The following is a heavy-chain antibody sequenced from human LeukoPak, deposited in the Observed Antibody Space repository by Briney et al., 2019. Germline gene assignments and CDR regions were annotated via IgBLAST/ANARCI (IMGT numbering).Heavy chain of an antibody. CDR3: ARKGLGGDLFDY. Sequence: SETLSLTCTVSGGSVSSGSYYWSWIRQSPGKGLEWIGYIYDTGISDYNPSLRSRVTISVDRSKNQFSLKLSSVTAADTAVYYCARKGLGGDLFDYWGQGTLVTVSS. D-gene: IGHD4-17*01. V-gene: IGHV4-61*01. J-gene: IGHJ4*02. CDR1: GGSVSSGSYY. CDR2: IYDTGIS.